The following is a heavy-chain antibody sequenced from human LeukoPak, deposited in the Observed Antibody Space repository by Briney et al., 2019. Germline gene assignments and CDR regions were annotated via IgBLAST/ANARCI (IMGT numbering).Heavy chain of an antibody. V-gene: IGHV4-39*01. CDR3: ASTYDSISNGWFDP. D-gene: IGHD3-22*01. Sequence: SETLSLTCTVSGGSISSSSYYWGWIRQPPGKGLEWIGSIYYSGSTYYNPSLKSRVTISVDTSKNQFSLKLSSVTAADTAVYYCASTYDSISNGWFDPWGQGTLVTVSS. CDR2: IYYSGST. CDR1: GGSISSSSYY. J-gene: IGHJ5*02.